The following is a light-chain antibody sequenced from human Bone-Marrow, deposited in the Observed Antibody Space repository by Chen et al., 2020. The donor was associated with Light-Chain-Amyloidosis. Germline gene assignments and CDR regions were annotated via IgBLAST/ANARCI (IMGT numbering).Light chain of an antibody. Sequence: QSALTQPASVSGSPGKSINISCTGTSRDVGSYNLVTWYQQHPGKAPKLMIFAVTKRPSGVSNRFSGSKSGNTASLTISGLQADDEADYYCCSYAGSTTYIVFGGGTKLTVL. V-gene: IGLV2-23*02. CDR2: AVT. CDR1: SRDVGSYNL. CDR3: CSYAGSTTYIV. J-gene: IGLJ2*01.